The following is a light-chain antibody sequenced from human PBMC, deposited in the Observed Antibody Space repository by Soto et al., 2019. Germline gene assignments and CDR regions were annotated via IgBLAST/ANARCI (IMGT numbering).Light chain of an antibody. CDR1: QGISSW. CDR3: QQANRFPCT. J-gene: IGKJ4*02. CDR2: AAS. V-gene: IGKV1D-12*01. Sequence: DIQMTQSPSSVSASVGDRVTSTCRASQGISSWLGWYQQKPGKAPKLLIYAASSLQSGVPSRFSGSGSGTDFTITLSSLQPEVFSTYYCQQANRFPCTFGGGTKVEIK.